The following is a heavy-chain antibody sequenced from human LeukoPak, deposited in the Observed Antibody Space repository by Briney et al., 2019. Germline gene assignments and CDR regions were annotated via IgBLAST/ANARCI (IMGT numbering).Heavy chain of an antibody. V-gene: IGHV4-39*01. CDR2: IYYSGST. CDR1: GGSISSSSYY. D-gene: IGHD6-19*01. J-gene: IGHJ4*02. Sequence: SETLSLTCTVSGGSISSSSYYWGWIRQPPGKGLEWIGPIYYSGSTYYNPSLKSRVTISVDTSKNQSSLKPSSVTAADTAVYYCVSQPQSFKTVASYYFDYWGQGTLVTVSS. CDR3: VSQPQSFKTVASYYFDY.